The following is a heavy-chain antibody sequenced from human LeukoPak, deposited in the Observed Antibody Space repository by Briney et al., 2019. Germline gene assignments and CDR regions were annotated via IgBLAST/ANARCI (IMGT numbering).Heavy chain of an antibody. D-gene: IGHD4-23*01. Sequence: SETLSLTCTVPGGSISGYYYNWIRKPPGKGLKWIGYIYYSGSTNYNPALKSRVTISLGTSKNQCSLKLSSVTTADTAVYYCARSVVTLYWYFDLWGRGSLVTVSS. CDR2: IYYSGST. V-gene: IGHV4-59*01. CDR1: GGSISGYY. J-gene: IGHJ2*01. CDR3: ARSVVTLYWYFDL.